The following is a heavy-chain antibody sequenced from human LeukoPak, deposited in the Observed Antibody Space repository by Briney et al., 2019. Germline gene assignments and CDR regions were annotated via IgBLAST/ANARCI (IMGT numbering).Heavy chain of an antibody. CDR2: ISSSGSTI. J-gene: IGHJ4*02. V-gene: IGHV3-48*03. D-gene: IGHD2-15*01. CDR1: GFTFSSYE. Sequence: PGGSLRLSCAASGFTFSSYEMNWVRQAPGKGLEWVSYISSSGSTIYYADSVKGGFTISRDNAKNSLYLQMNSLRAEDTAVYYCAREHCSGGSCYYFYFDYWGQGTLVTVSS. CDR3: AREHCSGGSCYYFYFDY.